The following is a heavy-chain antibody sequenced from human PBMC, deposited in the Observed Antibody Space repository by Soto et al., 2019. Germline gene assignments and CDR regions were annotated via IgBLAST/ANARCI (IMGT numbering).Heavy chain of an antibody. D-gene: IGHD2-2*02. J-gene: IGHJ4*02. CDR1: GFTFSSYA. V-gene: IGHV3-30-3*01. CDR3: ARSHPRYCSSTSCYRPFDY. Sequence: GGSLRLSCAASGFTFSSYAMHWVRQAPGKGLEWVAVISYDGSNKYYADSVKGRFTISRDNSKNTLYLQMNSLRAEDTAVYYCARSHPRYCSSTSCYRPFDYWGQGTLVTVSS. CDR2: ISYDGSNK.